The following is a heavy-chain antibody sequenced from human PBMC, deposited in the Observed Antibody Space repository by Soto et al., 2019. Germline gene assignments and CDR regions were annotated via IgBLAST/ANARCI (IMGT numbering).Heavy chain of an antibody. V-gene: IGHV4-39*01. CDR1: GGSISSSSYY. J-gene: IGHJ5*02. CDR2: IYYSGST. D-gene: IGHD2-15*01. Sequence: SETLSLTCTVSGGSISSSSYYWGWIRQPPGKGLEWIGSIYYSGSTYYNPSLKSRVTISVDTSKNQFSLKLSSVTAADTAVYYCARSHYCSGGSCYFSDWFDPWGQGTLVTVSS. CDR3: ARSHYCSGGSCYFSDWFDP.